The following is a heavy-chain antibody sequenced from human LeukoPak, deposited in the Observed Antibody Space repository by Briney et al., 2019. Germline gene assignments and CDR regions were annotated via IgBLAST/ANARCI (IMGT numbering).Heavy chain of an antibody. CDR1: GGTFISYA. CDR2: IIPIFGTA. CDR3: ASEYGSGSYYTYYYYYMDV. Sequence: ASVKVSCKASGGTFISYAISWVRQAPGQGLEWMGGIIPIFGTANYAQKFQGRVTITADESTSTAYMELSSLRSEDTAVYYCASEYGSGSYYTYYYYYMDVWGKGTTVTVSS. J-gene: IGHJ6*03. V-gene: IGHV1-69*13. D-gene: IGHD3-10*01.